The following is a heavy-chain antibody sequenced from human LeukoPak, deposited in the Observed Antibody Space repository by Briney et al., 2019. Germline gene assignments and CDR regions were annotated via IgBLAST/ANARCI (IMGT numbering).Heavy chain of an antibody. V-gene: IGHV3-30-3*01. D-gene: IGHD3-9*01. CDR2: ISYDGSNK. J-gene: IGHJ4*02. CDR3: ARVQLGWGDVLRYFDWLSDDGY. CDR1: GGTFSSYA. Sequence: SCKASGGTFSSYAMHWVRQAPGKGLEWVAVISYDGSNKYYADSVKGRFTISRDNSKNTLYLQMNSLRAEDTAVYYCARVQLGWGDVLRYFDWLSDDGYWGQGTLVTVSS.